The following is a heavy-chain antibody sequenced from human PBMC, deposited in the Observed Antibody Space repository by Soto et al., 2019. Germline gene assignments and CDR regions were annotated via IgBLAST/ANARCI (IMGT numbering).Heavy chain of an antibody. CDR2: IYYSGST. CDR1: GGSISSGDYY. Sequence: SETLSLTCTVSGGSISSGDYYWIWIRHPPGKGLEWIGYIYYSGSTYYNPSLKSRVTISVDTSKNQFSLKLSSVTAADTAVYYCARNYGDPFYYYGMDVWGQGTTVTVSS. D-gene: IGHD4-17*01. J-gene: IGHJ6*02. CDR3: ARNYGDPFYYYGMDV. V-gene: IGHV4-30-4*01.